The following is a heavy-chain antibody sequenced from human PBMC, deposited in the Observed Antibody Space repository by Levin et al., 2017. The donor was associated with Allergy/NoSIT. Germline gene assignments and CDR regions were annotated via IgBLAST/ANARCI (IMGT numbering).Heavy chain of an antibody. D-gene: IGHD6-19*01. CDR3: ARVQGGSGWDAPFDY. CDR1: GYSFTSYW. V-gene: IGHV5-51*01. Sequence: GESLKISCKGSGYSFTSYWIGWVRQMPGKGLEWMGIIYPGDSDTRYSPSFQGQVTISADKSISTAYLQWSSLKASDTAMYYCARVQGGSGWDAPFDYWGQGTLVTVSS. J-gene: IGHJ4*02. CDR2: IYPGDSDT.